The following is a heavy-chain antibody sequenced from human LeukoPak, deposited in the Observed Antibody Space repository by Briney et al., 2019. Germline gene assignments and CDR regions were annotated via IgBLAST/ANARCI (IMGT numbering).Heavy chain of an antibody. CDR2: IYSGGST. J-gene: IGHJ4*02. CDR3: AREHRYEYGDHYFDY. Sequence: PGGSPRLSCAASGFTVSSNYMSWVRQAPGKRLEWVSVIYSGGSTYYADSVKGRFTISRDNSKNTLYLQMNSLRAEDTAVYYCAREHRYEYGDHYFDYWGQGTLVTVSS. V-gene: IGHV3-66*01. CDR1: GFTVSSNY. D-gene: IGHD4-17*01.